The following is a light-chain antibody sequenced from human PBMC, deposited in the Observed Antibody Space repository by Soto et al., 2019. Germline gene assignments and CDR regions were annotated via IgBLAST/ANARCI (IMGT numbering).Light chain of an antibody. CDR2: EVS. V-gene: IGLV2-14*01. CDR1: NSDVGDYNY. J-gene: IGLJ1*01. Sequence: QSALTQPASVSGSPGQSITISCTGTNSDVGDYNYVSWYQQHPGKAPKLMIYEVSNRPSGVSNRFSGSKSGNTASLTISGLQAEDEADYCCSSFTTSTTRVFGTGTKVTVL. CDR3: SSFTTSTTRV.